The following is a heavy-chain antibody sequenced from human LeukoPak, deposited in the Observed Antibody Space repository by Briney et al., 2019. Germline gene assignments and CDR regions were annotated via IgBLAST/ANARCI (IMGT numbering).Heavy chain of an antibody. CDR3: AKGGVEWELPVYFDY. D-gene: IGHD1-26*01. CDR1: GFTFSSYS. Sequence: GGSLRLSCAASGFTFSSYSMNWVRQAPGKGLEWVSYISSSSSTIYYADSVKGRFTISRDNAKNSLYLQMNSLRAEDTALYYCAKGGVEWELPVYFDYWGQGTLVTVSS. J-gene: IGHJ4*02. CDR2: ISSSSSTI. V-gene: IGHV3-48*04.